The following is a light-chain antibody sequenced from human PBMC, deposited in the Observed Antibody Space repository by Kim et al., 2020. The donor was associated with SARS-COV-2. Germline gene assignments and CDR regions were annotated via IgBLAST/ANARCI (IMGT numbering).Light chain of an antibody. CDR2: GAS. J-gene: IGKJ2*01. CDR1: QTVSRN. V-gene: IGKV3-15*01. Sequence: VCPGDSTTLSFRASQTVSRNFAWYQQRPGQPPRLLIYGASTRATGCPARFSGSGSGTEFTLTITSLQSEDFATYYCQEYNSWPPYNFGLGTKLEIK. CDR3: QEYNSWPPYN.